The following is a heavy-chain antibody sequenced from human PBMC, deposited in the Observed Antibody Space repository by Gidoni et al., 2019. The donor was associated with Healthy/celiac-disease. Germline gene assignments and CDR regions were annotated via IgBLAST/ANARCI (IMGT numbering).Heavy chain of an antibody. CDR3: ARADDSSGPLDY. V-gene: IGHV4-34*01. CDR2: INHSGST. D-gene: IGHD3-22*01. J-gene: IGHJ4*02. CDR1: GGSFSGYY. Sequence: QAQLQQWGAGLLKPSETLSLTGAVSGGSFSGYYWSLLRQPPGKGREWIGEINHSGSTNYNPSLKSRVTISVDTSKNQFSLKLSSVTAADTAVYYCARADDSSGPLDYWGQGTLVTVSS.